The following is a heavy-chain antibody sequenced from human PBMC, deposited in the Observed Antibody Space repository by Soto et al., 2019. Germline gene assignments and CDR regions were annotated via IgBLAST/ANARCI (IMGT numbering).Heavy chain of an antibody. D-gene: IGHD3-10*01. J-gene: IGHJ4*02. CDR1: VVSISGGGYS. V-gene: IGHV4-30-2*01. CDR2: IYHSGST. CDR3: ACAEVRSALALNY. Sequence: SETLSLTCAFSVVSISGGGYSWSWIRQPPGKGLEWIGYIYHSGSTYYNPSLKSRVTISVDRSKNQFSLKLRSVTAADTAVYYCACAEVRSALALNYGGQGNL.